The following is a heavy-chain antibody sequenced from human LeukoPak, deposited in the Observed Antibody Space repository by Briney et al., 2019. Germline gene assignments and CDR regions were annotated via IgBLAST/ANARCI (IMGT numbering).Heavy chain of an antibody. Sequence: GGSLRLSCAASGFSFSDYYMSWIRQAPGKGLEWVSYISESGYTIYYADSVKGRFTISRDNAKNSLYLQMNSLRAEDTAVYYCAKWRSGGSCLFDYWGQGTLVTVSS. CDR2: ISESGYTI. CDR1: GFSFSDYY. CDR3: AKWRSGGSCLFDY. J-gene: IGHJ4*02. D-gene: IGHD2-15*01. V-gene: IGHV3-11*01.